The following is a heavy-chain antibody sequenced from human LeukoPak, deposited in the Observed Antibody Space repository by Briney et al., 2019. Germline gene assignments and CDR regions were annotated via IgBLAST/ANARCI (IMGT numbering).Heavy chain of an antibody. V-gene: IGHV4-34*01. J-gene: IGHJ6*02. CDR3: ARYCSSTSCYYYYYGMDV. Sequence: KSSETLSLTCAVYGGSLSGYYWSWIRQPPGKGLEWIGEINHSGSTNYNPSLKSRVTISVDTSKNQFSLKLSSVTAADTAVHYCARYCSSTSCYYYYYGMDVWGQGTTVTVSS. CDR1: GGSLSGYY. D-gene: IGHD2-2*01. CDR2: INHSGST.